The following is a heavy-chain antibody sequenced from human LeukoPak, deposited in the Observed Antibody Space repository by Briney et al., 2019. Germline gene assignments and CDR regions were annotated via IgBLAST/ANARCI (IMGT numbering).Heavy chain of an antibody. D-gene: IGHD4-17*01. CDR2: ISGSGGGT. Sequence: GGSLRLSCSASGFTFSSFAMSWVRQTPGKGLEWVSTISGSGGGTWYADSVKGRFAISRDNSKNTLYLQMNSLRAEDTAIYYCAKRGTVTYYYFDYWGQGTLVTVSS. J-gene: IGHJ4*02. CDR3: AKRGTVTYYYFDY. CDR1: GFTFSSFA. V-gene: IGHV3-23*01.